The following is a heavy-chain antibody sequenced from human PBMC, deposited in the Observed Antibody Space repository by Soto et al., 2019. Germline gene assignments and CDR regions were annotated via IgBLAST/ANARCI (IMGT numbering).Heavy chain of an antibody. Sequence: PSETLSLTCNVSGGSIYTYYWNWIRRSPGKGLEWIGYISDGGSTNYNPSLKGRGTISVDTSKKQVSLKLSSVTAADTAVYYCARVAVVAPSDYWGQGTLVTVSS. CDR1: GGSIYTYY. J-gene: IGHJ4*02. D-gene: IGHD2-15*01. CDR3: ARVAVVAPSDY. CDR2: ISDGGST. V-gene: IGHV4-59*01.